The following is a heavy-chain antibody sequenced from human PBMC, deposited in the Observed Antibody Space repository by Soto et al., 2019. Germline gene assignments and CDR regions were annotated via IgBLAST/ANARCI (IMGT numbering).Heavy chain of an antibody. CDR3: ARDARATH. J-gene: IGHJ4*02. CDR1: GFTFSSYS. Sequence: EVQLVESGGGLVQPGGSLRLSCAASGFTFSSYSMNWVRQAPGKGLEWVSYISSSSTIYYADSVKGRFTISRDNAKNSLYLQMNSLRDEDTAVYYCARDARATHWGQGTLVTVSS. CDR2: ISSSSTI. D-gene: IGHD5-12*01. V-gene: IGHV3-48*02.